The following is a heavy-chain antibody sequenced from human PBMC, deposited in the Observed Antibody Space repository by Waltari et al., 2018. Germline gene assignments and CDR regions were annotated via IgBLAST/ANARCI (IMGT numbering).Heavy chain of an antibody. J-gene: IGHJ6*02. V-gene: IGHV1-18*01. Sequence: VKLVQSGGEVKKPGASVKVSCKASGYTFISNGISWVRQAPGQGLEWVGWVSGYDDNKKYEQKFKGRVIWTADTATNTAYMELTSLTADDTAVYYCAHSDYRSSWYTMDVWGQGTTVSVSS. CDR3: AHSDYRSSWYTMDV. CDR1: GYTFISNG. CDR2: VSGYDDNK. D-gene: IGHD6-13*01.